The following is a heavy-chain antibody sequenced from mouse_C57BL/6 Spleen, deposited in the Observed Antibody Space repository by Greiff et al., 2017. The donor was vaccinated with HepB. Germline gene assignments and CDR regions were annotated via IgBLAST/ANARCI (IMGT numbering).Heavy chain of an antibody. Sequence: EVKLVESGGDLVKPGGSLKLSCAASGFTFSSYGMSWVRQTPDKRLEWVATISSGGSYTYYPDSVKGRFTISRDNAKNTLYLQMSSLKSEDTAMYYCARLLTGNYFDYWGQGTTLTVSS. J-gene: IGHJ2*01. D-gene: IGHD4-1*01. CDR2: ISSGGSYT. V-gene: IGHV5-6*02. CDR1: GFTFSSYG. CDR3: ARLLTGNYFDY.